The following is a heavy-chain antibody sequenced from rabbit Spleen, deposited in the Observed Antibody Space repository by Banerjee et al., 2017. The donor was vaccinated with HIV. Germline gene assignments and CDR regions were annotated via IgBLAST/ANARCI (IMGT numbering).Heavy chain of an antibody. CDR1: GFDLSNYG. D-gene: IGHD6-1*01. J-gene: IGHJ4*01. CDR2: TGGGSGDS. Sequence: QEQLVESGGGLVQPGGSLKLSCKVSGFDLSNYGVSWVRQAPGKGLEWIGCTGGGSGDSYYASRAKGRFTISSTSSTTVTLEMTTVTAADTATYFCARDASGADATYDLWGQGTLVTVS. V-gene: IGHV1S45*01. CDR3: ARDASGADATYDL.